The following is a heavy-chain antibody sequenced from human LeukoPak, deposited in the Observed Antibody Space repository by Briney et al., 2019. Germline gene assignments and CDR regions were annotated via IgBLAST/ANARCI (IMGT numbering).Heavy chain of an antibody. V-gene: IGHV3-30*04. CDR3: ARQGPAAILGRTFDS. J-gene: IGHJ4*02. CDR2: ISYDGRKT. Sequence: GGSLRLSCAASAFIFSVHSMHWVRQAPGKGLEWVAVISYDGRKTEYADSVWGRFTISRDNPKNTLYLQMNNLRPEDTAVYYCARQGPAAILGRTFDSWGQGTLVTVSS. CDR1: AFIFSVHS.